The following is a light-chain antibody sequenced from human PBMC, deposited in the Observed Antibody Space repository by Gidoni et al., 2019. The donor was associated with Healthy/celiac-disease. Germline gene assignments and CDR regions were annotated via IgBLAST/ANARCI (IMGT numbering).Light chain of an antibody. V-gene: IGKV3-20*01. CDR3: QQYGSSLTWT. CDR2: GAS. CDR1: QSVSSSY. J-gene: IGKJ1*01. Sequence: EIVLTQSPGTLSLSPGERATLSCRASQSVSSSYLACYQQKPGQAPRLLIYGASSWATGIPDRFSGSGSGTDFTLTISRLEPEDFAVYYCQQYGSSLTWTFGQGTKVEIK.